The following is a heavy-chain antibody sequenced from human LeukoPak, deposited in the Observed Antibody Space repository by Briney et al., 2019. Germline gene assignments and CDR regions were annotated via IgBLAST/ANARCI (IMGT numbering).Heavy chain of an antibody. CDR1: GGSVSSNSYY. Sequence: SETLSLTCAVSGGSVSSNSYYWGWIRQPPGKGLEWIGSIYYSGSTYYNPSLKSRVTISVDTSKNQFTLKLSSVTAADTAVYYCARRTYSENYWKHFDSWGQGTLVTVSS. J-gene: IGHJ4*02. D-gene: IGHD1-26*01. CDR2: IYYSGST. V-gene: IGHV4-39*01. CDR3: ARRTYSENYWKHFDS.